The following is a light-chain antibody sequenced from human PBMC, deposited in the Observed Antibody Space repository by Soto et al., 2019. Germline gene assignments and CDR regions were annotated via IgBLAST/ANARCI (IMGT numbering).Light chain of an antibody. Sequence: DIQMTQSPSSVSASVGDRVTITCRASQGISSWLAWYQQKPGKAPKLLIYAAYGLQSGVPSRFSGGVARTDFALSISSLQPEDVATYYCQQANTFPYTFGQGTKLEI. V-gene: IGKV1-12*01. J-gene: IGKJ2*01. CDR2: AAY. CDR1: QGISSW. CDR3: QQANTFPYT.